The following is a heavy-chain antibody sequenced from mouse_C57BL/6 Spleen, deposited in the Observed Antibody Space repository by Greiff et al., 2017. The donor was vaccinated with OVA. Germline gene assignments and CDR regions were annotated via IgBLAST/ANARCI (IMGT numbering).Heavy chain of an antibody. V-gene: IGHV2-9-1*01. J-gene: IGHJ1*03. CDR3: ARNGDWEGRYFDV. CDR1: GFSLTSYA. Sequence: VHLVESGPGLVAPSQSLSITCTVSGFSLTSYAISWVRQPPGTGLEWLGVIWTGGGTNYNSALKSRLSISKDNSTSQVFLKMNSLQTDDTARYYCARNGDWEGRYFDVWGTGTTVTVSS. CDR2: IWTGGGT. D-gene: IGHD4-1*01.